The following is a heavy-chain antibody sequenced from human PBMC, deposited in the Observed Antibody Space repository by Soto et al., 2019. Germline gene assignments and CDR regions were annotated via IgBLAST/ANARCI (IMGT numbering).Heavy chain of an antibody. V-gene: IGHV3-21*01. Sequence: GGSLRLSCAASGFTFSSYSMNWVRQAPGKGLEWVSSISSSSSYIYYADSVKGRFTISRDNAKNSLYLQMNSLRAEDTAVYYCASEGGPGFGMDVWGQGTTVTVSS. CDR2: ISSSSSYI. J-gene: IGHJ6*02. CDR1: GFTFSSYS. CDR3: ASEGGPGFGMDV.